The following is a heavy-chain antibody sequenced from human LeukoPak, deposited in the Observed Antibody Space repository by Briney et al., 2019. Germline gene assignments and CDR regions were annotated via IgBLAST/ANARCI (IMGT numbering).Heavy chain of an antibody. CDR3: AKDAFSSLPYFDY. CDR1: GFTFSGYG. Sequence: GGSLRLSCAASGFTFSGYGMNWVRQAPGKGLEWVSYISTTSSTIYYADSVKGRFTISRDNAKNALYLQMTSLRAEDTAVYYCAKDAFSSLPYFDYWGQGTLVTVSS. V-gene: IGHV3-48*04. CDR2: ISTTSSTI. J-gene: IGHJ4*02. D-gene: IGHD2/OR15-2a*01.